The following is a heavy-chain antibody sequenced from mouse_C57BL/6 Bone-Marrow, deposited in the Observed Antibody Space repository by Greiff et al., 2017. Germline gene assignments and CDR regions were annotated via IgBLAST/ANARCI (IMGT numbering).Heavy chain of an antibody. CDR2: IDPNSGGT. CDR1: GYTFTSSW. D-gene: IGHD2-3*01. V-gene: IGHV1-72*01. J-gene: IGHJ2*01. CDR3: ASGGWLPGDY. Sequence: QVQLQQSGAELVKPGASVKLSCKASGYTFTSSWMHWVKQRPGRGLEWIGRIDPNSGGTKYTEKFKSKATLTVDKPSSTAYIQLSSLTSEDSAVYYCASGGWLPGDYWGQGTTLTVSS.